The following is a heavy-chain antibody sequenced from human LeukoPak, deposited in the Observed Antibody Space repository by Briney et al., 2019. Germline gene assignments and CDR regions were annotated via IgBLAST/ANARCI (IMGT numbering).Heavy chain of an antibody. CDR1: GFTFSTYG. CDR3: ARGGSYLSAFDI. V-gene: IGHV3-23*01. Sequence: GGSLRLSCAASGFTFSTYGMSWVRQAPGKGLEWVSAVSSTGGTTYYADSVKGRFTISRDNSKNTLYLQMNSLRAEDTAVYYCARGGSYLSAFDIWGQGTMVTVSS. CDR2: VSSTGGTT. D-gene: IGHD1-26*01. J-gene: IGHJ3*02.